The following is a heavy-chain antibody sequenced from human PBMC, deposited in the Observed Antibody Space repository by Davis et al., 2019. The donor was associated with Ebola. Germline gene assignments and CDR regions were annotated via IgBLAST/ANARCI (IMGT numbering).Heavy chain of an antibody. CDR2: IWYDGSNK. D-gene: IGHD2-21*02. Sequence: GESLKISCAASGFTFSSYGIDWVRQAPGKGLEWVAVIWYDGSNKYYADSVRGRFTISRDNTKNTAYLQMNSLRAEDTAVYYCLRLGTAWAFDYWGQGALVTVSS. V-gene: IGHV3-33*01. J-gene: IGHJ4*02. CDR3: LRLGTAWAFDY. CDR1: GFTFSSYG.